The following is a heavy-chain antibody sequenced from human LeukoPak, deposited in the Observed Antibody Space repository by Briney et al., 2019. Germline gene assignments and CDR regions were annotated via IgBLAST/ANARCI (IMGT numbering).Heavy chain of an antibody. D-gene: IGHD3-10*01. CDR3: AKGKYYGSGSYYDY. J-gene: IGHJ4*02. CDR2: ISWNSGSI. CDR1: GFTFDDYA. Sequence: PGGSLRLSCAASGFTFDDYAMHWVRQAPGKGLEWVSGISWNSGSIGYADSVKGRFTISRDNARNSLYLQMNSLRAEDTTLYYCAKGKYYGSGSYYDYWGQGTLVTVSS. V-gene: IGHV3-9*01.